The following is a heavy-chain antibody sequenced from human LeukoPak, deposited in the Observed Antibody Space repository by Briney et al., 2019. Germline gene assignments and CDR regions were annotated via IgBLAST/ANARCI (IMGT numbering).Heavy chain of an antibody. CDR1: GFVFDSHS. V-gene: IGHV3-48*04. D-gene: IGHD3-16*02. CDR2: ISGLPTTK. Sequence: GSLILSCAASGFVFDSHSMSLVRHAPGKGLEWVAYISGLPTTKYYADSVKGRLTVSRDNAKNSLYLQMNSLRAEDTAVYYCVTATPISFSTRPRYYFDSWGQGTMVIVSS. J-gene: IGHJ4*02. CDR3: VTATPISFSTRPRYYFDS.